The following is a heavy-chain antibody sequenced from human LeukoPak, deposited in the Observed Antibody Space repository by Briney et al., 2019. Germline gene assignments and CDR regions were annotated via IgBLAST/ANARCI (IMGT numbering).Heavy chain of an antibody. CDR2: IYSGGST. V-gene: IGHV3-66*01. CDR3: AGNSILTGYYLFDY. CDR1: GFTFSSYW. J-gene: IGHJ4*02. Sequence: GGSLRLSCAASGFTFSSYWMSWVRQAPGKGLEWVSVIYSGGSTYYADSVKGRFTISRDNSKNTLYLQMNSLRAEDTAVYYCAGNSILTGYYLFDYWGQGTLVTVSS. D-gene: IGHD3-9*01.